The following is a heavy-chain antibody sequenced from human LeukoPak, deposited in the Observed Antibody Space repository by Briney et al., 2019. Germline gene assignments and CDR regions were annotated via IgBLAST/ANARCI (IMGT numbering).Heavy chain of an antibody. CDR1: GFTFSSYE. CDR2: ISSSGSTI. CDR3: ASLVPVRYFDWLLGVRWFDP. D-gene: IGHD3-9*01. J-gene: IGHJ5*02. V-gene: IGHV3-48*03. Sequence: GGSLRLSCAASGFTFSSYEMNWVRQAPGKGLEWVSYISSSGSTIYYADSVKGRFTISRDNAKNSLYLQMNSLRAEDTSVYYCASLVPVRYFDWLLGVRWFDPWGQGTLVTVSS.